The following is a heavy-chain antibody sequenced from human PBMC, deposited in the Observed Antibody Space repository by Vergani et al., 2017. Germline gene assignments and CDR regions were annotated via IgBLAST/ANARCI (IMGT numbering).Heavy chain of an antibody. J-gene: IGHJ4*02. CDR3: TTGGDYGNPRTRYFEY. CDR2: IRSKAYGGTT. V-gene: IGHV3-49*03. CDR1: GFTFGDYA. Sequence: EVQLVESGGGLVQPGRSLRLSCTASGFTFGDYAMSWFRQAPGKGLEWVGFIRSKAYGGTTDYAAPVKGRFTISRDDSKNTLYLQMNSLKTEDTAVYYCTTGGDYGNPRTRYFEYWGQGTLVTVSS. D-gene: IGHD4-17*01.